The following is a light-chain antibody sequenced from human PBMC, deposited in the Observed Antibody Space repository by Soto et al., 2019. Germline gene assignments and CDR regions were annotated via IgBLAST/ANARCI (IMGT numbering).Light chain of an antibody. CDR3: QHYSYSPPAV. J-gene: IGKJ3*01. V-gene: IGKV3D-15*01. CDR2: SAS. Sequence: EIVMTQSPATLSVSPGERATLSCRASQSISSNLAWYQQKPGQAPRLLIYSASTRATGIPARFSGSGSGTEFTPTISSLQSEDFAVYYCQHYSYSPPAVFGPGTKVEIK. CDR1: QSISSN.